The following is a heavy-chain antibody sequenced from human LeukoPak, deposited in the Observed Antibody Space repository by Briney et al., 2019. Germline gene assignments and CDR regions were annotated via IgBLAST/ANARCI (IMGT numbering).Heavy chain of an antibody. Sequence: PGWSLRLSCAASGFTFDDYGMSWVRQAPGTGLEWVSGMNWNGGSTGYADSVKGRFTISRDNAKNSLYLQMNSLRAEDTALYYCARDAALYDSTSGYWGQGTLVTVSS. CDR3: ARDAALYDSTSGY. J-gene: IGHJ4*02. D-gene: IGHD3-22*01. CDR2: MNWNGGST. V-gene: IGHV3-20*04. CDR1: GFTFDDYG.